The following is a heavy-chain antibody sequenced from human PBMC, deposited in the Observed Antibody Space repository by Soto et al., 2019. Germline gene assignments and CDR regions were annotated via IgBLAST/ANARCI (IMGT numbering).Heavy chain of an antibody. CDR1: GFTFSSYG. CDR3: AKDEGDGSGSYYQCGMDV. D-gene: IGHD3-10*01. CDR2: ISYDGSNK. J-gene: IGHJ6*02. Sequence: LRLSCAASGFTFSSYGMHWVRQAPGKGLEWVAVISYDGSNKYYADSVKGRFTISRDNSKNTLYLQMNSLRAEDTAVYYCAKDEGDGSGSYYQCGMDVWGQGTTVTVSS. V-gene: IGHV3-30*18.